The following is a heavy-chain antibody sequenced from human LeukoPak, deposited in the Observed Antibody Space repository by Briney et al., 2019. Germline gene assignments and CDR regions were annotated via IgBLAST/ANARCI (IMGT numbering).Heavy chain of an antibody. Sequence: PSETLSLTCTVSGGSISSYYWSWIRQPPGKGLEWIGYIFYSGSTNYNPSLKGRVTISVDRSKNQFSLKLSSVTAADTAVYYCARRTKQWLVTPYWYFDLWGRGTLVAVSS. D-gene: IGHD6-19*01. CDR2: IFYSGST. V-gene: IGHV4-59*08. CDR3: ARRTKQWLVTPYWYFDL. CDR1: GGSISSYY. J-gene: IGHJ2*01.